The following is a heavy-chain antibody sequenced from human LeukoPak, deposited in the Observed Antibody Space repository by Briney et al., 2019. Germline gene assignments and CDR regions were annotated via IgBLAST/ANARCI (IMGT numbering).Heavy chain of an antibody. V-gene: IGHV1-18*01. Sequence: ASVKVSCKTSGYTFTSYGISWVRQAPGQGLEWMGWISAYNGNTNYAQKFQGRLTMTTDTSTNTAYMEMKSLRSDDTAVYHCARAQPLLATIFDYWGQGTLVTVSS. CDR2: ISAYNGNT. CDR1: GYTFTSYG. D-gene: IGHD2-8*02. J-gene: IGHJ4*02. CDR3: ARAQPLLATIFDY.